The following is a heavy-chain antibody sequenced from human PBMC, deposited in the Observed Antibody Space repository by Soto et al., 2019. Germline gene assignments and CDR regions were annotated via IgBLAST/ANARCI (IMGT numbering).Heavy chain of an antibody. CDR1: GYTFTSYG. D-gene: IGHD3-16*02. Sequence: QVQLVQSGAEVKKPGASVKVSCKASGYTFTSYGISWVRQAPGQGLEWMGWISAYNGNTNYAQKLQGRVTMTTDTSTSTAYMELRRLRSDDTAVYYCARDGFSHDYIWGSYRSDAFDIWGQGTMVTVSS. CDR3: ARDGFSHDYIWGSYRSDAFDI. J-gene: IGHJ3*02. V-gene: IGHV1-18*01. CDR2: ISAYNGNT.